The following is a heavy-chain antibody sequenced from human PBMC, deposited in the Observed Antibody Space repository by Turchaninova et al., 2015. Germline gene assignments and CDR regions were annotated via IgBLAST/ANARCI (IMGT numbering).Heavy chain of an antibody. CDR1: GLTVSRTA. CDR3: ARVRLESSSWYSGDVDYFDY. D-gene: IGHD6-13*01. CDR2: VYSGGST. J-gene: IGHJ4*02. Sequence: ACGLTVSRTARSWARQGPGKGLAWGFVVYSGGSTYYADSGKCRFTNSRDNSKNTLYLQMNSLRAEDTAVYYCARVRLESSSWYSGDVDYFDYWGQGTLVTVSS. V-gene: IGHV3-53*01.